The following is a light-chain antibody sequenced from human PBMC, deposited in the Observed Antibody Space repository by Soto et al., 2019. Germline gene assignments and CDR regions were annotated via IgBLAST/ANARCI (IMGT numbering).Light chain of an antibody. CDR2: DVN. CDR1: SSDVGAYNY. V-gene: IGLV2-14*03. CDR3: SSYTSGATWV. Sequence: QSVLTQPASVSGSPGQSITISCTGTSSDVGAYNYVSWYQQHPGNAPKLVICDVNNRTSGVSNRFSGSKSGSTASLTISGLTAEDEADYYCSSYTSGATWVFGGWTKLTVL. J-gene: IGLJ3*02.